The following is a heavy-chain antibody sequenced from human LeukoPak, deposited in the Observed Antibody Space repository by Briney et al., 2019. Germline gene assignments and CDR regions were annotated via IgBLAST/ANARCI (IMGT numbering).Heavy chain of an antibody. Sequence: SETLSLTCSVSGDSINSYHWTWIRQPPGRGLEWIGYVYYSGSTNYNPSLKGRVTISVDTSKNQFSLKLSSVTAADTAVYYCARVGYSSGWYRWFDPWGQGTLVTVSS. D-gene: IGHD6-19*01. CDR3: ARVGYSSGWYRWFDP. V-gene: IGHV4-59*01. CDR1: GDSINSYH. J-gene: IGHJ5*02. CDR2: VYYSGST.